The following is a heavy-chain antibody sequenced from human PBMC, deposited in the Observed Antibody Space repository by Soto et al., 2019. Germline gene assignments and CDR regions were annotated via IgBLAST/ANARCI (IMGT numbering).Heavy chain of an antibody. CDR1: GDSVSSNSAA. V-gene: IGHV6-1*01. CDR2: TYYRSKWYN. Sequence: SQTLSLTCAISGDSVSSNSAAWNWIRQSPSTGLEWLGRTYYRSKWYNDYAVSVKSRITIKPDTSKNQFSLQLNSVTPEDTAVYYCARAPLSGPGFGGKEQKNYGMDVWGQGTTVTVSS. D-gene: IGHD3-10*01. CDR3: ARAPLSGPGFGGKEQKNYGMDV. J-gene: IGHJ6*02.